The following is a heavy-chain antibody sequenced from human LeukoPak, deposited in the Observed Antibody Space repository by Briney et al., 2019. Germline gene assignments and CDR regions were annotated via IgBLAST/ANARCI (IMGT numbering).Heavy chain of an antibody. Sequence: SETLSLTCTVSGGSISSYYWSWIRQPAGKGLEWIGRIYISGSTNYNPSLKSRVTMSVDTSKNQFSLKLSSVTAADTAVYYCARLGYYGSGSLVDYFDYWGQGTLVTVSS. J-gene: IGHJ4*02. CDR2: IYISGST. CDR3: ARLGYYGSGSLVDYFDY. V-gene: IGHV4-4*07. CDR1: GGSISSYY. D-gene: IGHD3-10*01.